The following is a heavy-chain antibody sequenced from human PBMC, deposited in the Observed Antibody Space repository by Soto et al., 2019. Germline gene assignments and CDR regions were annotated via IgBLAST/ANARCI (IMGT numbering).Heavy chain of an antibody. CDR1: GFTFSSYW. Sequence: EVQLVESGGGLVQPGGSLRLSCAASGFTFSSYWMHWVRQAPGKGLVWVSRINSDGSSPSYADSGKGRFTISRDKAKKTLYLQMNSLRAEYTAVYYCARPATNFYGDYPDAFDILGQGTMVTVSS. CDR3: ARPATNFYGDYPDAFDI. D-gene: IGHD4-17*01. CDR2: INSDGSSP. J-gene: IGHJ3*02. V-gene: IGHV3-74*01.